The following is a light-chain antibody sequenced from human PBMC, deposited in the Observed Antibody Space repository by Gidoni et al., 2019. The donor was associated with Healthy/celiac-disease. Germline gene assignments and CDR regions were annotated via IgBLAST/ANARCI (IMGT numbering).Light chain of an antibody. V-gene: IGKV1-39*01. CDR1: QSISNY. J-gene: IGKJ1*01. CDR2: AAS. CDR3: QQSYSTPGT. Sequence: DIQMTQSPSSLSASVGERVTITCRASQSISNYLNWYQQKQGKAPKLLIYAASSLQSGVPSRFSGSGSGTDFTLTISSLQPEDFATYYCQQSYSTPGTFGQXTKVEIK.